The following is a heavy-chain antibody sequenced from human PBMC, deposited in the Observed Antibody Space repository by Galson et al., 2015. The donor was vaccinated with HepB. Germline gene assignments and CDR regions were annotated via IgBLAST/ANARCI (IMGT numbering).Heavy chain of an antibody. Sequence: SLRLSCAASGFTFTRYAMHWVRQAPGKGLEFVSFISNNGGSTYYAESVRGRFTISRDNSKNMLYLQLSSPRAEDTAIYYCVKGGYTNDWLFDYWGQGTLVTVSS. CDR2: ISNNGGST. J-gene: IGHJ4*02. CDR1: GFTFTRYA. CDR3: VKGGYTNDWLFDY. V-gene: IGHV3-64D*06. D-gene: IGHD3-9*01.